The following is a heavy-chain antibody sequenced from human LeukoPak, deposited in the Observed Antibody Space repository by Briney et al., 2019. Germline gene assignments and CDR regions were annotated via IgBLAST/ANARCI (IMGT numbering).Heavy chain of an antibody. CDR3: ARQPIYEAYFDL. V-gene: IGHV3-7*01. J-gene: IGHJ4*02. D-gene: IGHD3-16*01. Sequence: PGGSLRLSCAASGFPFDRYWMSWVRVAPGKGLEWVANIKHDGSEKTFVDSVKGRFTISRDNAENSLYLQMNSLRAEDTAVYYCARQPIYEAYFDLWGQGTLVSVSS. CDR2: IKHDGSEK. CDR1: GFPFDRYW.